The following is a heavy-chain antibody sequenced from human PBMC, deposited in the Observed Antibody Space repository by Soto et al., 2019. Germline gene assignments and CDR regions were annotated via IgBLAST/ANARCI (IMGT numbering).Heavy chain of an antibody. D-gene: IGHD3-10*01. CDR3: ARTPSMVRGEIGYGMDV. V-gene: IGHV3-66*01. Sequence: EVQLVESGGGLVQPGGSLRLSCAASGFTVSSNYMSWVRQAPGKGLEWVSVIYSGGSTYYADSVKGRFTISRDNSKNTLYLQMNSLRAEDTAVYYCARTPSMVRGEIGYGMDVWGQGTTVTVSS. CDR1: GFTVSSNY. J-gene: IGHJ6*02. CDR2: IYSGGST.